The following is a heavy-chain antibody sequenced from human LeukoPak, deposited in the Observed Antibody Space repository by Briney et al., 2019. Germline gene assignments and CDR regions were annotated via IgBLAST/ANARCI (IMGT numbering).Heavy chain of an antibody. Sequence: PSETLSLTCTVSGGSISSSSYYWGWIRQPPGKGLEWIGRIYTSGSTNYNPSLKSRVTMSVDTSKNQFSLKLSSVTAADTAVYYCARDGSSGWPIAPADGDWGQGVLVTVSS. CDR2: IYTSGST. V-gene: IGHV4-39*07. CDR1: GGSISSSSYY. CDR3: ARDGSSGWPIAPADGD. D-gene: IGHD6-19*01. J-gene: IGHJ4*02.